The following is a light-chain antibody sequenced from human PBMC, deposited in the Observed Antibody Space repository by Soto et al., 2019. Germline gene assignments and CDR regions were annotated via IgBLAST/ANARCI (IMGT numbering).Light chain of an antibody. V-gene: IGKV3-20*01. CDR1: QSVSSSY. J-gene: IGKJ1*01. Sequence: EIVLTQSPGTLSLSPGERATLSCRASQSVSSSYLAWYQQKPGQAPRPLIYGASSRAIGSPDRFSGSGSGTDFTLTISRLEPEDFAVYYCQQYGSSPWTFGQGNKVEIK. CDR2: GAS. CDR3: QQYGSSPWT.